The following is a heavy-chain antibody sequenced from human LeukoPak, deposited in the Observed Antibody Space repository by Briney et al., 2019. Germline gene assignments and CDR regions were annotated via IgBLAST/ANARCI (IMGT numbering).Heavy chain of an antibody. CDR1: GGSISGYY. J-gene: IGHJ4*02. V-gene: IGHV4-59*08. CDR2: THYSGST. Sequence: PSETLSLTCTVSGGSISGYYWSWIRQPPGKGLEWIGYTHYSGSTSYNPSLKSRVTISVDTSKNQFSLKLTSVTAADTAVYYCARHSLAVAGTGYFDYWGQGTLVTVSS. CDR3: ARHSLAVAGTGYFDY. D-gene: IGHD6-19*01.